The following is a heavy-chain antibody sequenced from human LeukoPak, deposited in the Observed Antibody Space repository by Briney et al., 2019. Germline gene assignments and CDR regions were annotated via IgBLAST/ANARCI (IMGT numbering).Heavy chain of an antibody. CDR3: AREYSSSSYTDF. D-gene: IGHD6-6*01. J-gene: IGHJ4*02. V-gene: IGHV4-59*01. CDR2: IYYSGHT. Sequence: SETLSLTCTVSGGSISSYYWSWIRQPPGKGLEWIGYIYYSGHTNYNPSLKSRVTISVDTSRNQFSLNLSSVTAADTAIYYCAREYSSSSYTDFWGRGILVTVSS. CDR1: GGSISSYY.